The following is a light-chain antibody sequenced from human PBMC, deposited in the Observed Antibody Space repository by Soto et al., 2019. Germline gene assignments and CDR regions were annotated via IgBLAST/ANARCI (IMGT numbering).Light chain of an antibody. V-gene: IGKV3-15*01. CDR3: QQYKNWPPKT. J-gene: IGKJ1*01. Sequence: EIVLTLSPGTLSLSQGARASLYCRASQSVSSNLAWYQKKPGQAHRLLIYGASTRATGIPARFSGSGSGTEFTLTISCLQSEDFVVYYCQQYKNWPPKTFGQGTKVDI. CDR2: GAS. CDR1: QSVSSN.